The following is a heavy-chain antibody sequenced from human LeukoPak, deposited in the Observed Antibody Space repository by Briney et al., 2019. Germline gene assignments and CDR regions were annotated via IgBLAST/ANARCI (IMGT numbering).Heavy chain of an antibody. CDR3: AIRFLEWYAFDI. J-gene: IGHJ3*02. CDR2: IYHSGST. D-gene: IGHD3-3*01. Sequence: PSETLSLTCTVSGYSISSGYYWGWIRQPPGKGLEWIGSIYHSGSTYYNPSLKSRVTISVATSKNQFSLKLSSVTAADTAVYYCAIRFLEWYAFDIWGQGTMVTVSS. CDR1: GYSISSGYY. V-gene: IGHV4-38-2*02.